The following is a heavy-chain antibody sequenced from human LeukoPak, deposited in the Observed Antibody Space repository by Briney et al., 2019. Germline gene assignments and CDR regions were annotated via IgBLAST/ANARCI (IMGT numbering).Heavy chain of an antibody. CDR2: FDPEDGET. D-gene: IGHD3-9*01. V-gene: IGHV1-24*01. Sequence: ASVKVSCKVSGYTLTELSMHWVRQAPGKGLEWMGGFDPEDGETIYAQKFQGRVTITADESTSTAYMELSSLRSEDTAVYYCARVVAYDILTGYYDARNYYFDYWGQGTLVTVSS. CDR3: ARVVAYDILTGYYDARNYYFDY. CDR1: GYTLTELS. J-gene: IGHJ4*02.